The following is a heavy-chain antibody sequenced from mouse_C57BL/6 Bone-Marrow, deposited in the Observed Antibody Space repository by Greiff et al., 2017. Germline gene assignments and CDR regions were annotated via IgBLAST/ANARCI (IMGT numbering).Heavy chain of an antibody. V-gene: IGHV1-55*01. Sequence: QVQLQQPGAELVKPGASVKMSCKASGYTFTSYWITWVKQRPGQGLEWIGDLYPGSGSTNYNEKFKSKATLTVDTSSSTAYMQLSSLTSEDSVVYYCATYYSVSSYAWFAYWGQGTLVTVSA. J-gene: IGHJ3*01. CDR2: LYPGSGST. CDR3: ATYYSVSSYAWFAY. D-gene: IGHD1-1*01. CDR1: GYTFTSYW.